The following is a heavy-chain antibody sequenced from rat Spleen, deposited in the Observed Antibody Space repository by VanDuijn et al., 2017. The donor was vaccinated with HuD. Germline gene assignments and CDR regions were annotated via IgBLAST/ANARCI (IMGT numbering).Heavy chain of an antibody. CDR1: GFSLNNYG. J-gene: IGHJ3*01. D-gene: IGHD1-2*01. Sequence: QVQLKESGPGLVQPSQTLSLTCTVSGFSLNNYGVIWVRQPPGKGLEWMGVTWGNGNTNYNLVLKSRLSISRDTSKSQLYLKMNSLQTEDTATYFCARADVAGLSTDGIWGQGTLVTVSS. V-gene: IGHV2-13*01. CDR2: TWGNGNT. CDR3: ARADVAGLSTDGI.